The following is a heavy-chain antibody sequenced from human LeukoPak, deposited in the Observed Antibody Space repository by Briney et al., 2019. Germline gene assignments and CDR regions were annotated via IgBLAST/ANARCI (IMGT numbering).Heavy chain of an antibody. CDR1: GYTFTSYG. D-gene: IGHD6-13*01. CDR3: ARAGAAAAGTWYFDP. V-gene: IGHV1-3*01. J-gene: IGHJ2*01. CDR2: INAGNGNT. Sequence: ASVKVSCKASGYTFTSYGISWVRQAPGQSLEWMGWINAGNGNTKYSQKFQGRVTITRDTSASTAYMELSSLRSEDTAVYYCARAGAAAAGTWYFDPWGRGTLVTVSS.